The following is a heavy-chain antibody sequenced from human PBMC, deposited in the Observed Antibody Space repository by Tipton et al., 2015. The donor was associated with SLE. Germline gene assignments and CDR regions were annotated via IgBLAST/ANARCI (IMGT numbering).Heavy chain of an antibody. J-gene: IGHJ4*02. V-gene: IGHV4-34*01. CDR2: INHSGST. CDR3: ASLRTEYYYGSRADY. D-gene: IGHD3-10*01. CDR1: GGSFSGYY. Sequence: AGLVKPSETLSLTCAVYGGSFSGYYWSWIRQPPGKGLEWIGEINHSGSTNYNPSLKSRVTISVDTSKNQFSLKLSSGTAADTAVYYCASLRTEYYYGSRADYWGQGTLVTVSS.